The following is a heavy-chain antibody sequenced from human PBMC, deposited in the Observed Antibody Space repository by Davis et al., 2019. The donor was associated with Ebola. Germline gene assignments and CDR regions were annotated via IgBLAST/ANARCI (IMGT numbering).Heavy chain of an antibody. Sequence: MPSETLSLTCTVSGGSISTDYWSWIRQPPGKGLEWIGYIYYNGNTNYNPSLKSRVTLSVDTSKSQFSLKLNSVTAADTAIYYCARGRPTFVPETFDYWGQGTLVTVSS. CDR1: GGSISTDY. D-gene: IGHD3-10*02. V-gene: IGHV4-59*01. CDR3: ARGRPTFVPETFDY. CDR2: IYYNGNT. J-gene: IGHJ4*02.